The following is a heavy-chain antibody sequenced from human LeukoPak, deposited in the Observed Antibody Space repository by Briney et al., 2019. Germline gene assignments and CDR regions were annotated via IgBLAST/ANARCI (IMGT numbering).Heavy chain of an antibody. CDR1: GFTFNNAW. J-gene: IGHJ4*02. CDR2: IKSKTDDVTT. Sequence: GGSLRLSCAASGFTFNNAWMTWVRQAPGKGLEWVGRIKSKTDDVTTDFAAPVKGRFTISRDDSRNTVYLQMNSLKTEDTAVYYCTTASKRQHFDYWGQGTLVTVSS. CDR3: TTASKRQHFDY. V-gene: IGHV3-15*01.